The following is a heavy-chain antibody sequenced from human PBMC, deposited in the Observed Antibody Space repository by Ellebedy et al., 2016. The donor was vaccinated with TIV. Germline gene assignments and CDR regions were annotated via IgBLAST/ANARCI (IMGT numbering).Heavy chain of an antibody. CDR2: SSAYNGNT. Sequence: AASVKVSCKPSGYTFTSYGISWVRQAPGQGLEWMGWSSAYNGNTNYAQMLQGRVTMTTDTFTSTAYMELRSLRSDDTAVYYCARYCNSTTCSNWFDPWGQGTLVTVSS. CDR1: GYTFTSYG. D-gene: IGHD2-2*01. J-gene: IGHJ5*02. V-gene: IGHV1-18*04. CDR3: ARYCNSTTCSNWFDP.